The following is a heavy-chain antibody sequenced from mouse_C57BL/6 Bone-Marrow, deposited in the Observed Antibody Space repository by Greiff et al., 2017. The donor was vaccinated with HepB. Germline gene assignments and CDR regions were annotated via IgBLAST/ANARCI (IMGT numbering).Heavy chain of an antibody. CDR2: INPSTGGT. D-gene: IGHD1-1*01. V-gene: IGHV1-42*01. CDR3: AREAITTVVATDFDV. CDR1: GYSFTGYY. Sequence: VQLKESGPELVKPGASVKISCKASGYSFTGYYMNWVKQSPEKSLEWIGEINPSTGGTTYNQKFKAKATLTVDKSSSTAYMQLKSLTSEDSAVYYCAREAITTVVATDFDVWGTGTTVTVSS. J-gene: IGHJ1*03.